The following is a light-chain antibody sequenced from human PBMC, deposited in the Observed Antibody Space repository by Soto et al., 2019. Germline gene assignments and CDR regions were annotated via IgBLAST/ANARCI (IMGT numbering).Light chain of an antibody. Sequence: EIVLTQSPDTLSLSPGERATLSCGASQTVDSNYLAWYQQKPGLAPRLLIYDASNRAPGIPDRFSGSGSGTDFTLTISRLEPEDFATYYCQQSYSTPLTFGGGTKVEIK. CDR2: DAS. J-gene: IGKJ4*01. CDR3: QQSYSTPLT. V-gene: IGKV3D-20*01. CDR1: QTVDSNY.